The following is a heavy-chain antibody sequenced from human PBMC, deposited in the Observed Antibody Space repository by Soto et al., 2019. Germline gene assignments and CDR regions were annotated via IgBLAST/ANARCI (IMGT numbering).Heavy chain of an antibody. Sequence: PGESLKISCKVSGYSFSSFWIGWVRQTPGKGLEWLGSIYPGDSEIRYSPSFQGQVTISADKSISTAYLQWSSLKASDTAIYYCAKQHPLDIGAWYNWGQGTLVTVSS. D-gene: IGHD6-19*01. CDR1: GYSFSSFW. CDR3: AKQHPLDIGAWYN. J-gene: IGHJ4*02. V-gene: IGHV5-51*01. CDR2: IYPGDSEI.